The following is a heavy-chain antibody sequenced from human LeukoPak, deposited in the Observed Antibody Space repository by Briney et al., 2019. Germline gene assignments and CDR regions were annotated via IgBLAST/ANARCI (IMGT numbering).Heavy chain of an antibody. CDR2: TYYRSKWYN. J-gene: IGHJ4*02. Sequence: SQTLSLTCAISGDSVSSNTPAWNWLRQSPSRGLEWLGRTYYRSKWYNDYAVSVRSRITINPDTAKNPFSLQLNSVTPEDTAVYYCARQQRGAFDYWGQGTLVTVSS. CDR3: ARQQRGAFDY. CDR1: GDSVSSNTPA. D-gene: IGHD6-13*01. V-gene: IGHV6-1*01.